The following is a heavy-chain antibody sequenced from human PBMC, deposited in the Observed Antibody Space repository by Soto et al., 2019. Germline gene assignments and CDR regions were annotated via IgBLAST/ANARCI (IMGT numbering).Heavy chain of an antibody. J-gene: IGHJ3*02. CDR2: ISSSSSYI. CDR3: ARIRGLTFDI. Sequence: EVQLVESGGGLVKPGGSLRLSCAASGFTFSSYSMNWVRQAPGKGLEWVSSISSSSSYIYYADSVKGRFTISRDNAKNSLYQHISSLRAECTAVDYCARIRGLTFDIWGQGTMVTVFS. D-gene: IGHD3-10*01. CDR1: GFTFSSYS. V-gene: IGHV3-21*01.